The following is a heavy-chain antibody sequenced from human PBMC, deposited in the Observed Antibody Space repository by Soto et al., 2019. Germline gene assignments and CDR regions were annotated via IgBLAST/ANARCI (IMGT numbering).Heavy chain of an antibody. CDR3: AKSSRYCSGGGCFYYFDY. CDR1: GLSIGSSA. V-gene: IGHV3-23*01. Sequence: EVQLLESGGGLVQPGRSLRLSCAASGLSIGSSAWRWVRQAPGKGLDWVSTIGGNGVTTFYADSAKGRFTISRDISRNTVFLQMSSLRAEDTALYYCAKSSRYCSGGGCFYYFDYWGQGTLVTVSS. CDR2: IGGNGVTT. D-gene: IGHD2-15*01. J-gene: IGHJ4*02.